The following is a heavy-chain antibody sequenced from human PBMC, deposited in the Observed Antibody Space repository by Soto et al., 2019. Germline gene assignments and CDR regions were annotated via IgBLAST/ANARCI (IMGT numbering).Heavy chain of an antibody. Sequence: GASVKVSCKASGYTFTSYGISWVRQAPGQGLERMGWISAYNGNTNYAQKLQGRVTMTTDTSTSTAYMELRSLRSDDTAVYYCARPLKPMWFRASYPRSAPWGKGTVAPVSS. D-gene: IGHD3-16*02. CDR3: ARPLKPMWFRASYPRSAP. CDR2: ISAYNGNT. J-gene: IGHJ5*02. V-gene: IGHV1-18*01. CDR1: GYTFTSYG.